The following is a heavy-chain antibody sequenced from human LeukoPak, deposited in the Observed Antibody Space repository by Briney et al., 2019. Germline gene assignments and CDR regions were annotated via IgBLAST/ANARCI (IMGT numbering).Heavy chain of an antibody. CDR1: GYTFTSYG. J-gene: IGHJ4*02. CDR2: ISAYNGNT. D-gene: IGHD5-24*01. CDR3: ARSTRDGYTDGY. Sequence: GASVKVSCKASGYTFTSYGISWVRQAPGQGLEWMGWISAYNGNTNYAQKFQGRVTMTRDTSISTAYMELSRLRSDDTAVYYCARSTRDGYTDGYWGQGTLVTVSS. V-gene: IGHV1-18*04.